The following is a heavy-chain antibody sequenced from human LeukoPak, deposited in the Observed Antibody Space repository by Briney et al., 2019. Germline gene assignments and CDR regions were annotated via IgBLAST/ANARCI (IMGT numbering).Heavy chain of an antibody. CDR1: GFTVSTSW. J-gene: IGHJ4*02. CDR3: TRASRSSWGGGDYFDY. Sequence: GGSLRLSCAASGFTVSTSWMSWVRQAPGKGLEWVGFIRSKAYGGTTEYAASVKGRFTILRDDSKSIAYLQMNSLKTEEPAVYYCTRASRSSWGGGDYFDYWGQGTLVTVSS. V-gene: IGHV3-49*04. D-gene: IGHD6-13*01. CDR2: IRSKAYGGTT.